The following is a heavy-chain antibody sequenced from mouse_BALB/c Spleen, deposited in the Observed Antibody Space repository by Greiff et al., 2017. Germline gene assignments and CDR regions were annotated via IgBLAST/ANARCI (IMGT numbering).Heavy chain of an antibody. V-gene: IGHV1S81*02. CDR1: GYTFTSYY. CDR2: INPSNGGT. CDR3: TIYYGYDCAMDY. J-gene: IGHJ4*01. D-gene: IGHD2-2*01. Sequence: QVQLQQPGAELVKPGASVKLSCKASGYTFTSYYMYWVKQRPGQGLEWIGGINPSNGGTNFNEKFKSKATLTVDKSSSTAYMQLSSLTSEDSAVYYCTIYYGYDCAMDYWGQGTSVTVSS.